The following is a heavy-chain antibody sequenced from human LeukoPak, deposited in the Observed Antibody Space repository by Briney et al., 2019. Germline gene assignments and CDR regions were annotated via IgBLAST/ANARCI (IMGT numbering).Heavy chain of an antibody. CDR3: GREIPGGTTSLDC. D-gene: IGHD1-7*01. CDR2: IKEDGSDK. Sequence: GGSLRLSCAASGFTFSNYWMSWIRQAPGKGLEWVANIKEDGSDKNYVDSVRGRFTIYRDNAKNALYLQMNSLRAEDTAVYYCGREIPGGTTSLDCWGQGTVVTVSS. CDR1: GFTFSNYW. V-gene: IGHV3-7*04. J-gene: IGHJ4*02.